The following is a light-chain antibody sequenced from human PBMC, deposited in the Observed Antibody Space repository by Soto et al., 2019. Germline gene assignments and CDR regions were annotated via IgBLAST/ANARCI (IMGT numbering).Light chain of an antibody. J-gene: IGKJ5*01. V-gene: IGKV1-39*01. CDR1: ESISRH. CDR3: QQSYSTLSIS. Sequence: DLQMTQSPSSLSASVGDRVTITCRASESISRHLNWYQQKPGKAPNLLIYAASTLQNGVQSRFSGSGSVTDFTLTISSLQPEDFATYYCQQSYSTLSISFGQWTRREIK. CDR2: AAS.